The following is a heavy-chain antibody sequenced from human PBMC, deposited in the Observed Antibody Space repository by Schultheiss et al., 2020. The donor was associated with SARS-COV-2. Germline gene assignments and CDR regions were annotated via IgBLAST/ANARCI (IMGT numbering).Heavy chain of an antibody. J-gene: IGHJ6*02. CDR2: TYSGGNT. V-gene: IGHV3-66*01. Sequence: GESLKISCAASGLSVSNNYMTWVRQAPGKGLEWVSVTYSGGNTHYADSVRGRFIISRDNSKNTLYLQMTSLRVEDTAMYYCVRDGPAASYGMDVWGQGTTVTVSS. CDR1: GLSVSNNY. D-gene: IGHD2-2*01. CDR3: VRDGPAASYGMDV.